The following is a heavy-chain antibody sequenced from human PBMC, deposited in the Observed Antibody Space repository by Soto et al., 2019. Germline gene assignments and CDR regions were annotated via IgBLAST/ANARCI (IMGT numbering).Heavy chain of an antibody. CDR3: ARSQEIGTHFFDS. CDR1: GFTFSGFD. D-gene: IGHD6-13*01. V-gene: IGHV3-13*01. J-gene: IGHJ4*02. Sequence: GGSLRLSCEASGFTFSGFDMHWVRQPTGKGLEWVSSIGTAGDTYYAVSVKGRFTISRDNAKNSLSLQMNSLRAGDMAVYFCARSQEIGTHFFDSWGQGTQVTVSS. CDR2: IGTAGDT.